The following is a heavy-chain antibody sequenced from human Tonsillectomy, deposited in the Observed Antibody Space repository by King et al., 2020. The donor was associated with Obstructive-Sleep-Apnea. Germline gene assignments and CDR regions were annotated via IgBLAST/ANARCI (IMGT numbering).Heavy chain of an antibody. D-gene: IGHD3-22*01. CDR2: ISGSGGST. V-gene: IGHV3-23*04. Sequence: VQLVESGGGLVQPGGSLRLSCAASGFTFSSYAMSWVRQAPGKGLEWVSAISGSGGSTYYADSVKGRFTISRDNSKNTLYLRMNSLRAEDTAVYYCAKDPRYYYDSSGYKGAFDIWGQGTMVTVSS. J-gene: IGHJ3*02. CDR1: GFTFSSYA. CDR3: AKDPRYYYDSSGYKGAFDI.